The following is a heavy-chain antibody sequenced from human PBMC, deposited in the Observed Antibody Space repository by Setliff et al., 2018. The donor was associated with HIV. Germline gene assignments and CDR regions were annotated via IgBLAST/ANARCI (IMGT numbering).Heavy chain of an antibody. CDR1: GDSISSSSYY. J-gene: IGHJ3*01. CDR2: IYYSGST. D-gene: IGHD7-27*01. Sequence: SETLSLTCTVSGDSISSSSYYWGWIRQPPGKGLEWIGSIYYSGSTFYNPSLKSRVTISIDTSKNQFSRKLSFVTAADTAVYYCARGAGDRGDAFDVWGLGTMVTVSS. V-gene: IGHV4-39*07. CDR3: ARGAGDRGDAFDV.